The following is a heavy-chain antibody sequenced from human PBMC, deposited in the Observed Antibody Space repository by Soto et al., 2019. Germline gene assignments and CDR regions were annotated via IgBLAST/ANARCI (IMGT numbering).Heavy chain of an antibody. V-gene: IGHV1-8*01. CDR2: MNPNSGNT. Sequence: GASVKVSCKASGYTFTSYDINWVRQATGQGLEWMGWMNPNSGNTGYAQKFQGRVTMTRNTSISTAYMELSSLRSEDTAVYYCARGFRSLIYYYSYMDVWGKGTTVTVSS. CDR3: ARGFRSLIYYYSYMDV. CDR1: GYTFTSYD. J-gene: IGHJ6*03.